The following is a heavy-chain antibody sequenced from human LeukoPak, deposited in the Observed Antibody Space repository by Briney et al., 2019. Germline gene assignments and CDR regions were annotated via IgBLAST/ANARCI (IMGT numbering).Heavy chain of an antibody. CDR2: IIPIFGTA. D-gene: IGHD5-18*01. CDR1: GGTFSSYA. J-gene: IGHJ6*03. V-gene: IGHV1-69*05. Sequence: ASVKVSCKASGGTFSSYAISWVRQAPGQGLEWMGGIIPIFGTANYAQKFQGRVTITTDESTSTAYMELSSLRSEDTAVYYCARALLDTAMDNYYYYYMDVWGKGTTVTVSS. CDR3: ARALLDTAMDNYYYYYMDV.